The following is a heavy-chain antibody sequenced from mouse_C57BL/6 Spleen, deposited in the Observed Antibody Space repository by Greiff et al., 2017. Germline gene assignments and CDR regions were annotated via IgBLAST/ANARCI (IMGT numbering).Heavy chain of an antibody. CDR2: IDPSDSYT. V-gene: IGHV1-50*01. CDR3: ARYTVVASDD. CDR1: GYTFTSYW. D-gene: IGHD1-1*01. J-gene: IGHJ2*01. Sequence: QVQLKQPGAELVKPGASVKLSCKASGYTFTSYWMQWVKQRPGQGLEWIGEIDPSDSYTNYNQKFKGKATLTVDTSSSTAYMQLSSLTSEDSAVYYCARYTVVASDDWGQGTTLTVSS.